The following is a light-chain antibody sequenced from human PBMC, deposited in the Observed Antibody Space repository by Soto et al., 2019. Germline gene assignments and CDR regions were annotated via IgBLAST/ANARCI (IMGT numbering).Light chain of an antibody. Sequence: QSVLTQPPSMSAAPGQKVTISCSGNSSNIRNNYVSWYQQFPGTAPKLLIYDNNNRPSGIPDRFSGSKADTLATLDITGLQTGDEAEYYCGTWSKSLSAVVFGGGTKLTVL. J-gene: IGLJ2*01. CDR3: GTWSKSLSAVV. CDR2: DNN. V-gene: IGLV1-51*01. CDR1: SSNIRNNY.